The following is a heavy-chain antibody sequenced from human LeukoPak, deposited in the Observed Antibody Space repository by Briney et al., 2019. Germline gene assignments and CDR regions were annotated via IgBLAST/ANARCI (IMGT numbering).Heavy chain of an antibody. J-gene: IGHJ4*02. Sequence: GGSLRLSCAASGFTFSTYTMYWVRHPPGKRLEWVSIIGNNGGGIHYADSVRGRFTISRDNSKNALYLQMNSLRAEDTAVYYCAKSRVTGTGGSLNYWGQGSLVTVSS. CDR2: IGNNGGGI. V-gene: IGHV3-23*01. CDR3: AKSRVTGTGGSLNY. D-gene: IGHD1-20*01. CDR1: GFTFSTYT.